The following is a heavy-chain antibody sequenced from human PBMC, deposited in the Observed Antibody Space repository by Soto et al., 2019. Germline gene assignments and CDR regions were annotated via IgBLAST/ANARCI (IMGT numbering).Heavy chain of an antibody. V-gene: IGHV3-48*03. J-gene: IGHJ6*02. Sequence: PGGSLRLSCAVSGFTFSNYEMNWVRQAPGKGLEWVSYIGTSGRTIYYADSVRGRFTISRDNAKNSLYLQMNSLRAEDTAVYYCARDPAIYSGKFDYGLDFWGQGTTVTVSS. CDR3: ARDPAIYSGKFDYGLDF. CDR2: IGTSGRTI. D-gene: IGHD4-4*01. CDR1: GFTFSNYE.